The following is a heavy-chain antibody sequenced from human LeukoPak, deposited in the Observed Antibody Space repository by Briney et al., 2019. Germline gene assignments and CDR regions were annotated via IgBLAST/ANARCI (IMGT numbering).Heavy chain of an antibody. CDR2: ISYDGSNK. V-gene: IGHV3-30*19. CDR3: ARDCGIAAAGTKFFDY. CDR1: GFTFSSSV. D-gene: IGHD6-13*01. Sequence: GGSLRLSCAASGFTFSSSVMHWVRQAPGKGLEWVAVISYDGSNKYYADSVKGRFTISRDNSKNTLYLQMNSLRAEDTAVYYCARDCGIAAAGTKFFDYWGQGTLVTVSS. J-gene: IGHJ4*02.